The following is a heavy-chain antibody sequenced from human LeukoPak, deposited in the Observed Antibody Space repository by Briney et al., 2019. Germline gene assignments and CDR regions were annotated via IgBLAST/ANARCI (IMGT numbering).Heavy chain of an antibody. Sequence: SETLSLTCTVSGYSISSGYYWGWIRQPPGKGLEWIGEINHSGSTNYNPSLKSRVTISVDTSKNQFSLKLSSVTAADTAVYYCARKYASSGDFDIWGQGTMVTVSS. CDR1: GYSISSGYY. CDR3: ARKYASSGDFDI. V-gene: IGHV4-38-2*02. J-gene: IGHJ3*02. CDR2: INHSGST. D-gene: IGHD2-15*01.